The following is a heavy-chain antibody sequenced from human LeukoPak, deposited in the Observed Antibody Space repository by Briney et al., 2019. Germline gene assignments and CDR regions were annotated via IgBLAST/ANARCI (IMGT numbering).Heavy chain of an antibody. CDR2: IYSGGST. V-gene: IGHV3-53*01. CDR3: ASRDY. Sequence: PGGSLRPSCSTPGFTLSYHYMGLVPPAPGKGLEWVSVIYSGGSTYYTDSVKGRFTVSRDNSKNTLYLQMNSLRAEDTAVYYCASRDYWGQGTLVTVSS. J-gene: IGHJ4*02. CDR1: GFTLSYHY.